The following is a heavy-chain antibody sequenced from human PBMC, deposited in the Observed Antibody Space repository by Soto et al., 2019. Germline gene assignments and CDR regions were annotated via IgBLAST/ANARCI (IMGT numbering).Heavy chain of an antibody. D-gene: IGHD3-22*01. CDR2: IYYSGST. Sequence: SETLSLTCTVSGGSISSGGYYWSWIRQHPGKGLEWIGYIYYSGSTYYNPSLKSRVTISVDTSKNQFSLKLSSVTAADTAVYYCARGFHYYDSSGYYSDAFDIWGQGTMVTVSS. CDR1: GGSISSGGYY. J-gene: IGHJ3*02. CDR3: ARGFHYYDSSGYYSDAFDI. V-gene: IGHV4-31*03.